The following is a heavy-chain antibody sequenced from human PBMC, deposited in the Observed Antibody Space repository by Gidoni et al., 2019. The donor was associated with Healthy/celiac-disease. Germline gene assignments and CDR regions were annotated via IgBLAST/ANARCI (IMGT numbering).Heavy chain of an antibody. CDR3: AKIGYDSSGYSLYYFDY. D-gene: IGHD3-22*01. Sequence: QLLESGGGLVHPGGSLILSCSASGFPFSSSAMSWVRQAPGKGLEWVSDNSGSGGRTYYADSVKGRFTISRDNSKNTRYLQMNSLRAEDTAVYYCAKIGYDSSGYSLYYFDYWGQGTLVTVSS. J-gene: IGHJ4*02. V-gene: IGHV3-23*01. CDR2: NSGSGGRT. CDR1: GFPFSSSA.